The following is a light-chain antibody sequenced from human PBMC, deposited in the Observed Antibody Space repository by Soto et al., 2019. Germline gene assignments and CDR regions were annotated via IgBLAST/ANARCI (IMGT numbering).Light chain of an antibody. CDR1: QSVYGN. J-gene: IGKJ4*01. V-gene: IGKV3-15*01. CDR2: GAS. CDR3: QQYNRWPLT. Sequence: EIMMTQSPATLSVSPGEGATLSCRASQSVYGNLAWYQQKPGRSPRLLIYGASTRATGIPARFSGSGSGTEFTLTIRSLQSEDFAVYYCQQYNRWPLTFGGGTKVEIK.